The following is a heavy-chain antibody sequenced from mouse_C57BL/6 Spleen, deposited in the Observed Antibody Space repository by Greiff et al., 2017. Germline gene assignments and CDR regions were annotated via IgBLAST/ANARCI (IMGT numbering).Heavy chain of an antibody. Sequence: QVQLQQPGAELVKPGASVKMSCKASGYTFTSYWITWVKQRPGQGLEWIGDIYPGSGSTNYNEKFKSKATLTVDTSSSTAYMQLSSLTSEDSAVYYCARGKGYYGSSAWFAYWGQGTLVTVSA. D-gene: IGHD1-1*01. CDR2: IYPGSGST. J-gene: IGHJ3*01. V-gene: IGHV1-55*01. CDR3: ARGKGYYGSSAWFAY. CDR1: GYTFTSYW.